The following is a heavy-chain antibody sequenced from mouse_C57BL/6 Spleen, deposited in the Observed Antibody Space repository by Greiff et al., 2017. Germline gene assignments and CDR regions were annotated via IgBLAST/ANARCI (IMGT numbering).Heavy chain of an antibody. Sequence: EVMLVESGGGLVKPGGSLKLSCAASGFTFSSYAMSWVRQTPEKRLEWVATISDGGSYTYYPDNVKGRFTISRDNAKNNLYLQMSHLKSEDTAMYYCARDRSYGSSYGWYFDVWGTGTTVTVSS. CDR3: ARDRSYGSSYGWYFDV. J-gene: IGHJ1*03. CDR2: ISDGGSYT. V-gene: IGHV5-4*01. D-gene: IGHD1-1*01. CDR1: GFTFSSYA.